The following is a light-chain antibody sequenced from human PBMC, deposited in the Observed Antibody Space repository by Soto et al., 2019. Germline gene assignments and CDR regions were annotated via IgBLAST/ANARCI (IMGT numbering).Light chain of an antibody. CDR1: QSIGSTY. CDR3: QQYGSSPRT. V-gene: IGKV3-20*01. CDR2: GAS. Sequence: EIVLTQSPVTLSLPPGERATLSCRASQSIGSTYLAWYQQTPGQAPRLLIYGASNRATGIPDRFSGSGSGTDFTLTISRLEPEDFAVYYCQQYGSSPRTFGQGTKVDIK. J-gene: IGKJ1*01.